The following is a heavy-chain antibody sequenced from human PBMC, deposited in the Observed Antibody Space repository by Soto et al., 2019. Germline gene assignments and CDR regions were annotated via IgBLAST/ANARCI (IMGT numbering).Heavy chain of an antibody. J-gene: IGHJ3*02. D-gene: IGHD1-1*01. CDR1: GGSFGGYQ. CDR3: ARAVPWRKSFDI. Sequence: PSETLSLTCAVYGGSFGGYQWSWIRQPPGEGLEWIGEINQSGNTNYNPSLKSRVAISVEPSETQFSLRLNSLTAADTAVYYCARAVPWRKSFDIWGQGTAVTVS. V-gene: IGHV4-34*01. CDR2: INQSGNT.